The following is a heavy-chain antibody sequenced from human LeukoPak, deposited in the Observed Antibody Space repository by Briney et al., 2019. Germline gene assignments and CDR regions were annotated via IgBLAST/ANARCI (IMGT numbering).Heavy chain of an antibody. CDR2: IKQDGSEK. D-gene: IGHD6-19*01. CDR3: AKEGYSSGPLGY. Sequence: GGSLRLSCAASGFTFSSYWMNWVRQAPGKGLEWVANIKQDGSEKKYVDSVKGRFTISRDNAKNSLYLQMNSLRAEDTAVYYCAKEGYSSGPLGYWGQGTLVTVSS. J-gene: IGHJ4*02. V-gene: IGHV3-7*01. CDR1: GFTFSSYW.